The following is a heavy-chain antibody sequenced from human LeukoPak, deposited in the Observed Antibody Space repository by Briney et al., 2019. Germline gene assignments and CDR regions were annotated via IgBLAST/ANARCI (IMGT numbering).Heavy chain of an antibody. J-gene: IGHJ2*01. V-gene: IGHV3-23*01. CDR3: AKGFHSGSYSYWYFDL. Sequence: PGGSLRLSCAASGFTFSSYSMNWVRQAPGKGLEWVSGISDSGSSTYYADSVKGRFTISRDNSKNTLYLQMNSLRAEDTAVYYCAKGFHSGSYSYWYFDLWGRGTLVTVSS. CDR1: GFTFSSYS. CDR2: ISDSGSST. D-gene: IGHD1-26*01.